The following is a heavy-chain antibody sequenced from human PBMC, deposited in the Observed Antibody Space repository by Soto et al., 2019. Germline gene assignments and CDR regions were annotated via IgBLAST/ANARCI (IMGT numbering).Heavy chain of an antibody. Sequence: GGSLRLSCAASGFTFSSYDMHWVRQATGKGLEWVSAIGTAGDPYYPGSVKGRFTISRENAKNSLYFQMNSLRAGDTAVYYCARDPRYYDILTGYRSYYYYGMDVWGQGTTVTVSS. CDR1: GFTFSSYD. V-gene: IGHV3-13*05. CDR2: IGTAGDP. D-gene: IGHD3-9*01. J-gene: IGHJ6*02. CDR3: ARDPRYYDILTGYRSYYYYGMDV.